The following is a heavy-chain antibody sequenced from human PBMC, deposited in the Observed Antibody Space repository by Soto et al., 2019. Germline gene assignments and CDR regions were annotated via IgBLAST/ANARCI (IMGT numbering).Heavy chain of an antibody. V-gene: IGHV4-34*01. CDR1: GGSFSGYY. D-gene: IGHD3-22*01. CDR3: ARGLDHPPDSSGSNFDY. J-gene: IGHJ4*02. Sequence: SETLSLTCAVYGGSFSGYYWSWIRQPPGKGLEWIGEINHSGSTNYNPSLKSRVTISVDTSKNQFSLKLSSVTAADTAVYYCARGLDHPPDSSGSNFDYWGQGTLVTVSS. CDR2: INHSGST.